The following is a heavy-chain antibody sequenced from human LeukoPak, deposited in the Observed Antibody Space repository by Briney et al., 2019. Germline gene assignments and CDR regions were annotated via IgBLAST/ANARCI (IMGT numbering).Heavy chain of an antibody. D-gene: IGHD3-10*01. CDR3: ARGDYYGSGSYYNLYGMDV. J-gene: IGHJ6*02. CDR1: GGTFSSYA. Sequence: ASVKVSCKASGGTFSSYAISWVRQAPGQGLKWMGRIIPILGIANYAQKFQGRVTITADKSTSTAYMELSSLRSEDTAVYYCARGDYYGSGSYYNLYGMDVWGQGTTVTVSS. CDR2: IIPILGIA. V-gene: IGHV1-69*04.